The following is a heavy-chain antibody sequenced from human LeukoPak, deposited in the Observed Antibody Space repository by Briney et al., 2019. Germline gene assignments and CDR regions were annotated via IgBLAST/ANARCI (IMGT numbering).Heavy chain of an antibody. Sequence: PSETLSLTCTVSGGSISSSSYYWGWISQPPGKGLEWIGSIYYSGSTYYNPSLKSRVTISVDTSKNQFSLKLSSVTAADTAVYYCARVCVYCYGSGSYYKDYYMGVWGKGTTVTVSS. J-gene: IGHJ6*03. V-gene: IGHV4-39*07. CDR2: IYYSGST. CDR1: GGSISSSSYY. D-gene: IGHD3-10*01. CDR3: ARVCVYCYGSGSYYKDYYMGV.